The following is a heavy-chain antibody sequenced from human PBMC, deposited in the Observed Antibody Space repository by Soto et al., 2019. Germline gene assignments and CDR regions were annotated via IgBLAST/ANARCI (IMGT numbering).Heavy chain of an antibody. Sequence: SVKVSCKASGGTFSSYAISWVRQAPGQGLEWMGGIIPIFGTANYAQKFQGRVTITADESTSTAYMELGSLRSEDTAMYYCARLFEYSSSRGSPQLALLHGMDVWGQGTTVTVSS. J-gene: IGHJ6*02. CDR1: GGTFSSYA. CDR3: ARLFEYSSSRGSPQLALLHGMDV. V-gene: IGHV1-69*13. D-gene: IGHD6-6*01. CDR2: IIPIFGTA.